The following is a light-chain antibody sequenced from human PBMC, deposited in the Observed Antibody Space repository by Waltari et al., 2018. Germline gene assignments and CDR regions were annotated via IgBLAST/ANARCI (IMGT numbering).Light chain of an antibody. V-gene: IGLV1-44*01. Sequence: QSVLTQPPSASGTPGQRVTISCSGSSSTIGSTTVNWYQQLPGTAPKLLIYSNNQRPSGVPDRFSGSKSGTSASLAISGLQSEDEADYYCAAWDDSLNGNWVFGGGTKLTVL. CDR2: SNN. CDR3: AAWDDSLNGNWV. CDR1: SSTIGSTT. J-gene: IGLJ3*02.